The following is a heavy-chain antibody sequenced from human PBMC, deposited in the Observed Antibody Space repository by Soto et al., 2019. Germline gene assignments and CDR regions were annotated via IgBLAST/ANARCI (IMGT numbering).Heavy chain of an antibody. Sequence: EVQLLQSGGGLVQPGGSLRLSCAASGFTFSSYAMSWVRQAPGKGLEWVSAISGSGGSTYYADSVKGRFTISRDNSKNTLYLQRNSLRAEDTAVYYCANSGTAVAGTRALFDYWGQGTLVTVSS. CDR3: ANSGTAVAGTRALFDY. V-gene: IGHV3-23*01. J-gene: IGHJ4*02. CDR2: ISGSGGST. CDR1: GFTFSSYA. D-gene: IGHD6-19*01.